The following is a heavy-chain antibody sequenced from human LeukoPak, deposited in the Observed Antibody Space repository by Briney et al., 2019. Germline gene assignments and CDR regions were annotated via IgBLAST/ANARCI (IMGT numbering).Heavy chain of an antibody. CDR2: IDIDGTGT. Sequence: GGSLRLSCAASGFTFTNYWMHWVRQAPGKGLVWVSRIDIDGTGTSYADSVKGRFTISRDNAKNTVSLQMNSLRAEDTAVYYCAKDSNLSGRFPGPFDIWGQGTKVTVSS. V-gene: IGHV3-74*01. J-gene: IGHJ3*02. D-gene: IGHD1-26*01. CDR1: GFTFTNYW. CDR3: AKDSNLSGRFPGPFDI.